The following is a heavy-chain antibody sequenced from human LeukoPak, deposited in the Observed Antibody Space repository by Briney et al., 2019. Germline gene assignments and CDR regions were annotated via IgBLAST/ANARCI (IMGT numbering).Heavy chain of an antibody. Sequence: GGSLRLSCEASGFTFRTTRMTWVRQAPGKGLEYVSTMSASGGSIHYADPVKGRFTISRDNAKNSLYLQMNDLRVEDTGVYYCAWLFYYYMDVWGKGTTVIVSS. V-gene: IGHV3-48*03. D-gene: IGHD3-3*01. CDR2: MSASGGSI. CDR1: GFTFRTTR. CDR3: AWLFYYYMDV. J-gene: IGHJ6*03.